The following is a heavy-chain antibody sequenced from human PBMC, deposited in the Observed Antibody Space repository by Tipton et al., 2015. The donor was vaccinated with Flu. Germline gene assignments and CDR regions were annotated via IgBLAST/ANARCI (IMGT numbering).Heavy chain of an antibody. Sequence: SLRLSCSVSGFSFSTYWMTWVRQVPGKGLEWVASMNQDGSDKYYLESVRGRFTISRDNTRSSLFLQLNSLRADDTAMYYCARVQGDCYYYAMDVWGQGTTVTVSS. CDR1: GFSFSTYW. J-gene: IGHJ6*02. CDR2: MNQDGSDK. D-gene: IGHD3-16*01. CDR3: ARVQGDCYYYAMDV. V-gene: IGHV3-7*01.